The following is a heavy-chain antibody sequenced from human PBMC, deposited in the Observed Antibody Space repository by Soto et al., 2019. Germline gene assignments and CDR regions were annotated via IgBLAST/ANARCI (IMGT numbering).Heavy chain of an antibody. CDR2: IVYTEST. CDR1: GDSVSSGDYY. J-gene: IGHJ4*02. D-gene: IGHD5-12*01. CDR3: AMEVAATTHFDY. Sequence: QVHLQESGPGLVKPSQTLSLTCTVSGDSVSSGDYYWSWIRQYPGRGLEYIGYIVYTESTYYNPSLNGRVGLSIDRSKNQFSLMLSSVTAADTAVYYCAMEVAATTHFDYWCQGTLVTV. V-gene: IGHV4-31*03.